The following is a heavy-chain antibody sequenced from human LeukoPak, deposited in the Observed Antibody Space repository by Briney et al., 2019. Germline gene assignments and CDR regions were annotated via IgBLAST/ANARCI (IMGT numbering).Heavy chain of an antibody. CDR1: GGTFSSYA. CDR2: IIPIFGTA. Sequence: SVKVSCKASGGTFSSYAISWVRQAPGQGLEWMGGIIPIFGTANYAQKFQGGVTITTDESTSTACMELSSLRSEDTAVYYCARATVTTETHYYYYMDVWGKGTTVTVSS. V-gene: IGHV1-69*05. D-gene: IGHD4-17*01. J-gene: IGHJ6*03. CDR3: ARATVTTETHYYYYMDV.